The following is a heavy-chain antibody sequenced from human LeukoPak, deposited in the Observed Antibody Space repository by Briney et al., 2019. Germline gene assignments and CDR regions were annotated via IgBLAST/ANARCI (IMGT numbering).Heavy chain of an antibody. J-gene: IGHJ6*03. D-gene: IGHD2-2*01. CDR2: IYYSGST. Sequence: SETLSLTCTVSGGSISSYYWSWIRQPPGKGLEWIGYIYYSGSTNYNPSLKSRVTISVDTSKNQFSLKLSSVTAADTAVYYCARETIVVVPAAIWVGYYYMDVWGKGTTVTVSS. V-gene: IGHV4-59*12. CDR1: GGSISSYY. CDR3: ARETIVVVPAAIWVGYYYMDV.